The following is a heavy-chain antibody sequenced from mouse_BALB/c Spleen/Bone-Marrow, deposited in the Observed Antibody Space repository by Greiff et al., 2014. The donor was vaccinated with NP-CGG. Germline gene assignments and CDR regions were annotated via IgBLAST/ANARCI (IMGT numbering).Heavy chain of an antibody. CDR1: GCSITSDYA. Sequence: EVNLVESGPGLVKPSQSLSLTCTVTGCSITSDYAWNWIRQFPGNKLEWMGFIRYSGGTSYNPSLKSRISITRDTSKNQFFLQLNSVTTEDTATYYCARKVVRSYFDYWGQGTTLTVSS. J-gene: IGHJ2*01. CDR2: IRYSGGT. V-gene: IGHV3-2*02. CDR3: ARKVVRSYFDY. D-gene: IGHD1-1*01.